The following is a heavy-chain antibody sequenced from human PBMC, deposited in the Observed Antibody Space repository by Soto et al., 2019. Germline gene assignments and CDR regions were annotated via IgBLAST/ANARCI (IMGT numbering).Heavy chain of an antibody. V-gene: IGHV4-4*02. CDR3: VRRGYCTNGVCYYGMDV. CDR1: GGSISSSNW. CDR2: IYHSGST. J-gene: IGHJ6*02. Sequence: PSETLSLTCAVSGGSISSSNWWSWVRQPPGKGLEWIGEIYHSGSTNYNPSLKSRVTISVDKSKNQFSLKLSSLTAADTAVYYCVRRGYCTNGVCYYGMDVWGQGTTVTVSS. D-gene: IGHD2-8*01.